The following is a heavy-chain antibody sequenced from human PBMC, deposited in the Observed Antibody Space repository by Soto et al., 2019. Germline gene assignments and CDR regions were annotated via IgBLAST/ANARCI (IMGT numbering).Heavy chain of an antibody. CDR1: GGTFSSYA. Sequence: SVKVSCKASGGTFSSYAISWVRQAPGQGLEWMGGITPIFGTANYAQKFQGRVTITADESTSTAYMELSSLRSEDTAVYYCARRDSSSSSSFDYWGQGTLVTVSS. D-gene: IGHD6-6*01. J-gene: IGHJ4*02. V-gene: IGHV1-69*13. CDR3: ARRDSSSSSSFDY. CDR2: ITPIFGTA.